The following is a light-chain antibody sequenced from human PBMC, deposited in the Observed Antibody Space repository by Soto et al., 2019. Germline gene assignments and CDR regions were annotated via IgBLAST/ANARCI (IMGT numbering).Light chain of an antibody. Sequence: QSVLTQPPSVSGTPGQRVTISCSGSDSNIGTNSVNWYQHTPGTAPKLLISRNNQRPSGVPDRFSGSKSGTSASLVISGLRSEDEADYYCAAWDDSLSGLYVFGTGTKLTVL. J-gene: IGLJ1*01. CDR1: DSNIGTNS. CDR2: RNN. CDR3: AAWDDSLSGLYV. V-gene: IGLV1-47*01.